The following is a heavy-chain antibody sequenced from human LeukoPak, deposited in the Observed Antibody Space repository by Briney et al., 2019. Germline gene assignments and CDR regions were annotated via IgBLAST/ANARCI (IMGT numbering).Heavy chain of an antibody. CDR2: ISYDGSNK. CDR3: ARDPGYSYGFDY. J-gene: IGHJ4*02. D-gene: IGHD5-18*01. V-gene: IGHV3-30*03. Sequence: PGGSLRLSCAASGFTFISFGMHWVRQAPGKGLEWVALISYDGSNKYYADSVKGRFTISRDNSKNTLYLQMNSLRAEDTAVYYCARDPGYSYGFDYWGQGTLVTVSS. CDR1: GFTFISFG.